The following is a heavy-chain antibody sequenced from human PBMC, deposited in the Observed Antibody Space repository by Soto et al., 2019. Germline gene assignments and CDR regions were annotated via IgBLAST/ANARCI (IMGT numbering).Heavy chain of an antibody. D-gene: IGHD3-16*01. CDR3: QRDVGGRGGY. J-gene: IGHJ4*02. CDR2: INEDGSTI. V-gene: IGHV3-74*01. Sequence: EVQLVESGGGLVQPGGSLRLSCAASGFTFSSYWMHWVRQAPGKGLVWVSRINEDGSTINYADSVKGRFTISRDNAKNALYRERKSVRGEDRAVYYCQRDVGGRGGYWGQGTLVTVSS. CDR1: GFTFSSYW.